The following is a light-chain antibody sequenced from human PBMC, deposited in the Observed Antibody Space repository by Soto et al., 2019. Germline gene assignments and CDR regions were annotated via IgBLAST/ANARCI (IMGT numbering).Light chain of an antibody. CDR3: QQYFSSPPT. V-gene: IGKV4-1*01. CDR2: WAS. CDR1: QSVLYSSHNKNY. Sequence: DIVMTQSPDSLAVSLGERATINCKSSQSVLYSSHNKNYLAWYQQKPGQPPKLLIYWASTRESGVPDRFSGSESGTDFTLTISSLQAEDVAVYYCQQYFSSPPTFGQGTKLDI. J-gene: IGKJ1*01.